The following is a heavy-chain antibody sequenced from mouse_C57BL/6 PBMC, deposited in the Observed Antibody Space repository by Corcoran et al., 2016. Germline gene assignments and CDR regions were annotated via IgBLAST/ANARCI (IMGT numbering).Heavy chain of an antibody. D-gene: IGHD1-1*01. V-gene: IGHV1-19*01. J-gene: IGHJ1*03. Sequence: EVQLQQSGPVLVKPGASVKMSCKASGYTFTDYYMNWVKQSHGKSLEWIGVINPYNGGTSYNQKFKGKATLTVDKSSSTAYMELNSLTSEDSAVYYCARLLSSSYDWYFDVWGTGTTVTVSS. CDR1: GYTFTDYY. CDR3: ARLLSSSYDWYFDV. CDR2: INPYNGGT.